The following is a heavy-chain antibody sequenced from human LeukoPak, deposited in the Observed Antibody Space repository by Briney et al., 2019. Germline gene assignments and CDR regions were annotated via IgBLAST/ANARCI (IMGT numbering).Heavy chain of an antibody. J-gene: IGHJ4*02. Sequence: PGGSLRLSCAASGFTFSSYGMHWVRQAPGKGLEWVAVISYDGSNKYYADSVKGRFTISRDNSKNTLYLQMNSLRAEDTAVYYCARDQDSGSYYFDYWGQGTLVTVSS. CDR3: ARDQDSGSYYFDY. D-gene: IGHD1-26*01. V-gene: IGHV3-30*03. CDR2: ISYDGSNK. CDR1: GFTFSSYG.